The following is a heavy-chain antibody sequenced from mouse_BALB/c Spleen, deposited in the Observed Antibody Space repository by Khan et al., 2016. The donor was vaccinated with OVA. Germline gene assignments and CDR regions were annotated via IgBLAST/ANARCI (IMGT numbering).Heavy chain of an antibody. CDR3: ARRDYYSYFWFFDV. D-gene: IGHD1-1*01. J-gene: IGHJ1*01. V-gene: IGHV1-22*01. CDR1: GYTFTEYT. CDR2: INPNNGGT. Sequence: VQLQQSGPELVKPGASVKISCKTSGYTFTEYTMHWVKQSHGKSLEWIGRINPNNGGTNYNQKFKGKATLTVDTSSTTAYMELRSLTSEYSAVXDCARRDYYSYFWFFDVWGAGTTVTVSS.